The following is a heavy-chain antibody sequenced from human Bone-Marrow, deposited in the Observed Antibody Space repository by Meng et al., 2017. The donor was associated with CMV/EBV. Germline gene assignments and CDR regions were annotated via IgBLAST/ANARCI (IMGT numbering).Heavy chain of an antibody. Sequence: LRLSCTVSNGTISSGGYYWSWIRQHPGKGLEWIGYIYYSGSAYYNSFLKSRVIISVDTSKNQFSLKLSPVSAAETAVYYCARGDGYATCDYWGQGTLVTVSS. V-gene: IGHV4-31*03. D-gene: IGHD5-24*01. CDR3: ARGDGYATCDY. J-gene: IGHJ4*02. CDR2: IYYSGSA. CDR1: NGTISSGGYY.